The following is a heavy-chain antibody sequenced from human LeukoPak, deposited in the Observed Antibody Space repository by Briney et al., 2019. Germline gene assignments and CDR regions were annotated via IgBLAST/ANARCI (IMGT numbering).Heavy chain of an antibody. CDR1: GGSFSGYY. CDR2: INHSGST. D-gene: IGHD3-22*01. CDR3: ASFDYDSSGQSDH. J-gene: IGHJ3*01. Sequence: SETLSLTCAVYGGSFSGYYWSWIRQPPGKGLEWIGEINHSGSTNYNPSIKSRVTISVDTSKNQFSLKLSSVTAADTAVYYCASFDYDSSGQSDHWGQGTMVTVSS. V-gene: IGHV4-34*01.